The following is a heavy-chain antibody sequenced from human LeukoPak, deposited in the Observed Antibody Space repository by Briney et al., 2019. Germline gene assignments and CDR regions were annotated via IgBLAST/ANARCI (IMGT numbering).Heavy chain of an antibody. V-gene: IGHV5-51*01. D-gene: IGHD4-17*01. Sequence: GESLKISCKGSGYSFATYWIGWVRQMPGKGLEWMGINYPGDSDTTYSPSFQGQVTMSADKSISTAYLQWSSLKASDTAMYYCARVGPDYGRYWGQGTLVTVSS. CDR2: NYPGDSDT. CDR3: ARVGPDYGRY. CDR1: GYSFATYW. J-gene: IGHJ4*02.